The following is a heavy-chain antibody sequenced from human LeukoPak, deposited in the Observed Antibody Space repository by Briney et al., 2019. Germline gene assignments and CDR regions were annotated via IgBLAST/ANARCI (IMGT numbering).Heavy chain of an antibody. Sequence: SQTLSLTCTVSGGPISSGISYWSWIRHPPGKGLGWIGRIYTSGSTNYNPSLKSRVTISVDTSKNQLSLKLSSVTAADTAVYYCARNIPARPQDYWGQGTLVTVSS. CDR3: ARNIPARPQDY. V-gene: IGHV4-61*02. J-gene: IGHJ4*02. CDR1: GGPISSGISY. CDR2: IYTSGST. D-gene: IGHD6-6*01.